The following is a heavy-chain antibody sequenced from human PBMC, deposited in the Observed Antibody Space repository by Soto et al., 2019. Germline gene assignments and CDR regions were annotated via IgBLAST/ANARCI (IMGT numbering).Heavy chain of an antibody. D-gene: IGHD4-17*01. Sequence: QVQLVQSGAEVKKPGSSVKVSCKASGGTFSRYSISWVRQAPGQGLEWMGGIIPVFGTANYAQKFQGRVTITADESTSTVYMELSSLTSDDTALYLCASCFVTTYFYYYGMDVWGQGTTVTVSS. CDR1: GGTFSRYS. CDR3: ASCFVTTYFYYYGMDV. CDR2: IIPVFGTA. J-gene: IGHJ6*02. V-gene: IGHV1-69*12.